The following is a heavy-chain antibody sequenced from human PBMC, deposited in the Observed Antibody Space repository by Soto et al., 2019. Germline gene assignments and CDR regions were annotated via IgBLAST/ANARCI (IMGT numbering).Heavy chain of an antibody. CDR3: ARDGDILTGSYGMDV. CDR1: GLTFSSYG. D-gene: IGHD3-9*01. J-gene: IGHJ6*02. V-gene: IGHV3-33*01. Sequence: PVGSLGLSCSASGLTFSSYGMHWVRQAPGKGLGWVAVIWYDGSNKYYADSVKGRFTISRDNSKNTLYLQMNSLRAEDTAVYYCARDGDILTGSYGMDVWGQGTTVTVSS. CDR2: IWYDGSNK.